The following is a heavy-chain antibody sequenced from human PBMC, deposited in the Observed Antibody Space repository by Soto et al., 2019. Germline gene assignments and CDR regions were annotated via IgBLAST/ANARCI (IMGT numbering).Heavy chain of an antibody. D-gene: IGHD5-18*01. Sequence: QVQLVESGGGVVQPGRSLRLSCAASGFTFSSYGMHWVRQAPGKGLEWVAVISYDGSNKYYADSVKGRFTISRDNSKNTLYLQMNSLRAEDTAVYYCAKDQTDTEGSMDYWGQGTLVTVSS. V-gene: IGHV3-30*18. J-gene: IGHJ4*02. CDR1: GFTFSSYG. CDR3: AKDQTDTEGSMDY. CDR2: ISYDGSNK.